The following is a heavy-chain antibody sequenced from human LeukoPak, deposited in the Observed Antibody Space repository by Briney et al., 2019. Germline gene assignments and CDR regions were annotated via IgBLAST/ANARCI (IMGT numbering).Heavy chain of an antibody. J-gene: IGHJ4*02. CDR2: ISSSSSYI. D-gene: IGHD6-19*01. CDR3: ARLGHSSGWYLSTFDY. V-gene: IGHV3-21*01. Sequence: PGGSLRLSCAASGLTFSSYSMNWVRQAPGKGLEWVSSISSSSSYIYYADSVKGRFTISRDNAKNSLYLQMNSLRAEDTAVYYCARLGHSSGWYLSTFDYWGQGTLVTVAS. CDR1: GLTFSSYS.